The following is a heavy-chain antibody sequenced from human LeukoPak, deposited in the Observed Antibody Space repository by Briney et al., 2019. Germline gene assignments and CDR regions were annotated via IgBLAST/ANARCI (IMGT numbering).Heavy chain of an antibody. V-gene: IGHV4-39*01. CDR2: IYYSGST. J-gene: IGHJ4*02. CDR1: GGSISSSSYY. Sequence: SETLSLTCTVSGGSISSSSYYWGWIRQPPGKGLEWIGSIYYSGSTYYNPSPKSRVTISVDTSKNQFSLKLSSVTAADTAVYYCAGIRPYSSSWYGLDYWGQGTLVTVSS. CDR3: AGIRPYSSSWYGLDY. D-gene: IGHD6-13*01.